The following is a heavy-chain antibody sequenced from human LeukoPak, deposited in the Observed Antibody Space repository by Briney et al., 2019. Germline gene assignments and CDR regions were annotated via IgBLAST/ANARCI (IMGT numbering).Heavy chain of an antibody. CDR3: AKGQYYYDSSGFDY. J-gene: IGHJ4*02. V-gene: IGHV3-48*01. CDR2: ISSSSSTI. D-gene: IGHD3-22*01. CDR1: GFTFSSYS. Sequence: GGSLRLSCAASGFTFSSYSMNWVRQAPGKGLEWVSYISSSSSTIYYADSVKGRFTISRDNSKNTLYLQMNSLGAEDTAVYYCAKGQYYYDSSGFDYWGQGTLVTVSS.